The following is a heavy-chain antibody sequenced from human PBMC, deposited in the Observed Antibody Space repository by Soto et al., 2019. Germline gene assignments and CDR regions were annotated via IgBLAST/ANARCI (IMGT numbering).Heavy chain of an antibody. J-gene: IGHJ4*02. CDR3: AGETYYFDY. CDR2: ILYDGSNK. V-gene: IGHV3-33*01. Sequence: QVQLVESGGGVVQPGRSLRLSCAASGFTFSNYGMHWARQAPGKGLEWVAAILYDGSNKYYTDSVKGRFTISRDNSKNTLYLQMNSLRAEDTAVYYWAGETYYFDYTCQGTVVTVSS. CDR1: GFTFSNYG.